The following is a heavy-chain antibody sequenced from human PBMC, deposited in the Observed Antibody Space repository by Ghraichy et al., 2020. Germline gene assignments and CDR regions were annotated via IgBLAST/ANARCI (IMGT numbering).Heavy chain of an antibody. CDR3: AKTIPPHNEYYFDY. CDR1: GFTFSSYG. D-gene: IGHD5-24*01. V-gene: IGHV3-30*18. Sequence: GESLNISCAASGFTFSSYGMHWVRQAPGKGLEWVAVISYDGSNKYYADSVKGRFTISRDNSKNTLYLQMNSLRAEDTAVYYCAKTIPPHNEYYFDYWGQGTLVTVSS. J-gene: IGHJ4*02. CDR2: ISYDGSNK.